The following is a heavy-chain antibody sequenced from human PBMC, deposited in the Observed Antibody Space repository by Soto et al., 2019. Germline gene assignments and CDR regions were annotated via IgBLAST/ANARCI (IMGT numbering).Heavy chain of an antibody. CDR3: ARDADGNCDY. CDR1: GCTFSPYA. V-gene: IGHV3-48*02. CDR2: ISSSSTTI. J-gene: IGHJ4*02. Sequence: EVQLVESGGGLVQPGGTLRLSCAASGCTFSPYAMNWILQAQGKGMEWISYISSSSTTIYYAASVKGRITISRDNAKNSLYLQMNSLRDEDTAVYYCARDADGNCDYWGQGTLVTVSS.